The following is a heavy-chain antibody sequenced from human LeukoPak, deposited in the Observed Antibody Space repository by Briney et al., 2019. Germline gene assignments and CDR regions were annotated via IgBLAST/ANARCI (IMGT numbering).Heavy chain of an antibody. Sequence: SETLSLACAVYGGSFSGYYWSWIRQPPGKGMGWLGEINDSGSTNYNPSLKSRATISVDTSKNQFSLKMSSVTAADTAVYYCARVSALWFGELYHYYYYMDVWGKGTTVTVSS. CDR1: GGSFSGYY. CDR2: INDSGST. V-gene: IGHV4-34*01. D-gene: IGHD3-10*01. J-gene: IGHJ6*03. CDR3: ARVSALWFGELYHYYYYMDV.